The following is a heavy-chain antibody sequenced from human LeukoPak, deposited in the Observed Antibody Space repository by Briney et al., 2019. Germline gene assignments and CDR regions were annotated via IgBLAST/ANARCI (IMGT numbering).Heavy chain of an antibody. V-gene: IGHV3-23*01. CDR1: GFTFSNYA. CDR3: ARTFGYSSGWYLDY. Sequence: GGSLRLSCAASGFTFSNYAMSWVRQAPGKGLEWLSLISGRGGTTYYADSARGRFAISRDNSKNTLYLQMNSLRAEDTAVYYCARTFGYSSGWYLDYWGQGTLVTVSS. CDR2: ISGRGGTT. J-gene: IGHJ4*02. D-gene: IGHD6-19*01.